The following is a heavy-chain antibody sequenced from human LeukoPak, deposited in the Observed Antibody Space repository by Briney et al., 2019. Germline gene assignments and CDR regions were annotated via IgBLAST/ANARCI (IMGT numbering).Heavy chain of an antibody. Sequence: ASVKVSCKASGYTFTSYIISWVRQAPRQGLEWMGLINAYNGNTDYAQRVQGRVTMTTDTSTSTAYMELRSLRSDDTAVYYCARDRHIAAAVYYYYMDVWGKGTPVTVSS. J-gene: IGHJ6*03. CDR3: ARDRHIAAAVYYYYMDV. D-gene: IGHD6-13*01. V-gene: IGHV1-18*01. CDR2: INAYNGNT. CDR1: GYTFTSYI.